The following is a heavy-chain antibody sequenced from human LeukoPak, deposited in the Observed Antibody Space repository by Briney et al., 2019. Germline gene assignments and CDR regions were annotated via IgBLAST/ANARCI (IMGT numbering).Heavy chain of an antibody. CDR2: ISSSSSYI. D-gene: IGHD1-26*01. J-gene: IGHJ4*02. Sequence: GGSLRLSCAASGFTFSSYSMYWVRQAPGKGLEWVSSISSSSSYIYYADSVKGRFTISRDNAKNSLYLQMNSLRAEDTAVYYCARALAPHLGATGCIFMLALDYWGQRTLVTVSS. CDR3: ARALAPHLGATGCIFMLALDY. CDR1: GFTFSSYS. V-gene: IGHV3-21*01.